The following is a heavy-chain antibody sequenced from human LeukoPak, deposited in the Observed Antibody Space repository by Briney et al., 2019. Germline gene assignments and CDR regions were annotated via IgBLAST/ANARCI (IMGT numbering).Heavy chain of an antibody. D-gene: IGHD1-14*01. Sequence: SGPTLVKPTQTLTLTCTFSGFSLSTSGVGVGWIRQPPGKALEWLALIYWDDDKRYSPSLKSRLTITKDTSKNQVVLTMTNVAPVDTATYFCAHRPPDNIADLRFDPWGQGTLVTVSS. V-gene: IGHV2-5*02. J-gene: IGHJ5*02. CDR2: IYWDDDK. CDR1: GFSLSTSGVG. CDR3: AHRPPDNIADLRFDP.